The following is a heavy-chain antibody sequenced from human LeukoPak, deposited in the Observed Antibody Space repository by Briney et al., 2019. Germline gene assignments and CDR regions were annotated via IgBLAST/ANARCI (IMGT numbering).Heavy chain of an antibody. Sequence: VASVKVSCKASGGTFSSYTISWVRRAPGQGLEWMGRIIPILGIANYAQKFQGRVTITADKSTSTAYMELSSLRSEDTAVYYCAVSSSGWYEGLDAFDIWGQGTMVTVSS. D-gene: IGHD6-19*01. J-gene: IGHJ3*02. V-gene: IGHV1-69*02. CDR2: IIPILGIA. CDR3: AVSSSGWYEGLDAFDI. CDR1: GGTFSSYT.